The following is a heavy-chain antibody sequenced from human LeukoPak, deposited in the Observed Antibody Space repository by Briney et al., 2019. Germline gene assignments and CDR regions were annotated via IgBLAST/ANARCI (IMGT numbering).Heavy chain of an antibody. CDR2: INPNSGGT. CDR3: ARGRGVYYYDSSGSVYNDY. Sequence: GASEKVSCKASGYTFTGYYMHWVRQAPGQGLEWMGRINPNSGGTNYAQKFQGRVTMTRDTSISTAYMELSRLRSDDSAVYYCARGRGVYYYDSSGSVYNDYWGQGTLATVSS. J-gene: IGHJ4*02. CDR1: GYTFTGYY. V-gene: IGHV1-2*06. D-gene: IGHD3-22*01.